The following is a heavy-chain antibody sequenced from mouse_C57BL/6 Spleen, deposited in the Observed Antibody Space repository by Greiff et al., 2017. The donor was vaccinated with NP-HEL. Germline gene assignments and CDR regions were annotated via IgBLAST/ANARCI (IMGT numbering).Heavy chain of an antibody. CDR1: GFTFSSYA. CDR2: ISDGGSYT. D-gene: IGHD1-1*01. V-gene: IGHV5-4*01. Sequence: EVQRVESGGGLVKPGGSLKLSCAASGFTFSSYAMSWVRQTPEKRLEWVATISDGGSYTYYPDNVKGRFTISRDNAKNNLYLQMSHLKSEDTAMYYCARAPYGSNYAMDYWGQGTSVTVSS. CDR3: ARAPYGSNYAMDY. J-gene: IGHJ4*01.